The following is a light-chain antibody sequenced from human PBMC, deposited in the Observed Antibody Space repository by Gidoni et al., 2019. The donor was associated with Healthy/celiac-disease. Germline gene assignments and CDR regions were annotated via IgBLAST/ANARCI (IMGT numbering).Light chain of an antibody. CDR3: QQYYSTPQT. Sequence: DIVMTQSPDSLAVSLGERATINCKSSQSVLYSPNNKNYLAWYQQKPGQPPKLLIDWASTRESGVPDRFSGSGSGTDFTLTISSLQAEDVAVYYCQQYYSTPQTFGQGTKVEIK. CDR1: QSVLYSPNNKNY. V-gene: IGKV4-1*01. J-gene: IGKJ1*01. CDR2: WAS.